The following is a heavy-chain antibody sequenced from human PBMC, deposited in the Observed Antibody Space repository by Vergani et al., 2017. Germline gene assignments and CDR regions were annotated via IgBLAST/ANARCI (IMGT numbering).Heavy chain of an antibody. CDR3: ARARIGETIPGAYYYGMDV. V-gene: IGHV1-18*01. CDR1: GYTFTSYG. CDR2: ISAYNGNT. Sequence: QVQLVQSGAGVKKPGASVKVSCKASGYTFTSYGISWVRQAPGPGLEWMGWISAYNGNTNYAQKLQGRVTMTTDTSTSTAYMELRSLRSDDTAVYYCARARIGETIPGAYYYGMDVWGQGTTVTVSS. J-gene: IGHJ6*02. D-gene: IGHD3-10*01.